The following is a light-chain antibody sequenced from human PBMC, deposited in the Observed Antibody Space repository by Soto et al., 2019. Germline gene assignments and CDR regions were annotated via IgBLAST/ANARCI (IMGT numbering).Light chain of an antibody. J-gene: IGKJ2*01. V-gene: IGKV3-15*01. CDR2: GAS. CDR3: QQYNDWLST. Sequence: EIVMTQSPATLSVSPGERATLSCRASQSVSSNLAWYQQKPGQAPRLLIYGASTRATDIPARFSGSGSGTEFTLTISSLQSEDFAVYYCQQYNDWLSTFGQGTKLEI. CDR1: QSVSSN.